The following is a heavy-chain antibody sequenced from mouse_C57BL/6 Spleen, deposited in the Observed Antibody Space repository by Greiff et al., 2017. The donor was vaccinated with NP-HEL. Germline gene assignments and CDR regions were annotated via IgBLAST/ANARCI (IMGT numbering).Heavy chain of an antibody. J-gene: IGHJ1*03. CDR1: GFTFSDYG. D-gene: IGHD1-1*01. CDR3: ARGYYGSSPWYFDV. Sequence: EVQGVESGGGLVKPGGSLKLSCAASGFTFSDYGMHWVRQAPEKGLEWVAYISSGSSTIYYADTVKGRFTISRDNAKNTLFLQMTSLRSEDTAMYYCARGYYGSSPWYFDVWGTGTTVTVSS. V-gene: IGHV5-17*01. CDR2: ISSGSSTI.